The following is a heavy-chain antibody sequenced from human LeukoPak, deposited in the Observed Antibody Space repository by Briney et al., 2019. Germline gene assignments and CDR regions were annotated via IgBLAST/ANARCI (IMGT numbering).Heavy chain of an antibody. CDR1: GGSISSSTYY. V-gene: IGHV4-39*07. Sequence: SETLSLTCTVSGGSISSSTYYWGWIRQPPGKGLAWIGSISYTGITYYNPSLKSRVTISADTSKNQFSLKLSSVTAADTAVYFCARVKAVVTPWVFDYWGQGSLVTVSS. CDR3: ARVKAVVTPWVFDY. J-gene: IGHJ4*02. CDR2: ISYTGIT. D-gene: IGHD4-23*01.